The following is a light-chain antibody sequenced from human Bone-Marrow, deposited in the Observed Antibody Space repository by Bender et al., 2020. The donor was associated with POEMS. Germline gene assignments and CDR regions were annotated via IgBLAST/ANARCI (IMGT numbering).Light chain of an antibody. J-gene: IGLJ3*02. CDR3: SSYTGSNNRWV. Sequence: QSALTQPRSVSGSPGQSVTISCTGTSSDVGGYNYVSWYQQHPGKAPKLMIYEVNKRPSGVPVRCSGSKSGNTASLTVSGLQAEDEADYYCSSYTGSNNRWVFGGGTKLTV. CDR1: SSDVGGYNY. V-gene: IGLV2-8*01. CDR2: EVN.